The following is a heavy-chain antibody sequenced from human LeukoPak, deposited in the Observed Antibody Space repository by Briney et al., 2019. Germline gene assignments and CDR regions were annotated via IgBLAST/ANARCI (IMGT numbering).Heavy chain of an antibody. CDR2: ISSSSSYI. CDR1: GFTFSSYS. V-gene: IGHV3-21*04. D-gene: IGHD6-13*01. J-gene: IGHJ2*01. Sequence: PGGSLRLSCAASGFTFSSYSMNWVRQAPGKGLEWVSSISSSSSYIYYADSVKGRFTISRDNAKNSLYLQMNSLRAEDTAVYYCARVYYSNSYDYWYFDLWGRGTLVTVSS. CDR3: ARVYYSNSYDYWYFDL.